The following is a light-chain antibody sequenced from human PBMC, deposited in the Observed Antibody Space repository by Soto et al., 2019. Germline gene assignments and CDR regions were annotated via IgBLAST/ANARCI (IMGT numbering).Light chain of an antibody. CDR2: DAS. CDR1: QSISSN. Sequence: EIVMTQSPATLSVSPGERATLSCRASQSISSNLAWYQQKPGQAPRLLLHDASTRATGIPDRFSGSGSGTEFTLTISSLQSEDFAVYYCQQYNNWPPCTFGQGTKVDIK. J-gene: IGKJ2*02. V-gene: IGKV3-15*01. CDR3: QQYNNWPPCT.